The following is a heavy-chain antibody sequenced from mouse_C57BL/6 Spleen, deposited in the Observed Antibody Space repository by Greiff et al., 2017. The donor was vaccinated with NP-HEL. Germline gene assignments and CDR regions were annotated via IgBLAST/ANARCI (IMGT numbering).Heavy chain of an antibody. Sequence: VQLQQSGPELVKPGASVKMSCKASGYTFTDYNMHWVKQSHGKSLEWIGYINPNNGGTSYNQKFKGKATLTVNTSSSTAYMELRSLTSEDSAVYYCARELTGTLFADWGQGTLVTVSA. CDR2: INPNNGGT. CDR1: GYTFTDYN. J-gene: IGHJ3*01. V-gene: IGHV1-22*01. CDR3: ARELTGTLFAD. D-gene: IGHD4-1*01.